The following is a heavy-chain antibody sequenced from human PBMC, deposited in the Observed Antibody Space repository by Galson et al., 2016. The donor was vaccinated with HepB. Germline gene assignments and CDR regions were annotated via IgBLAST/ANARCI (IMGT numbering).Heavy chain of an antibody. CDR2: ISAYSGKT. Sequence: SVKVSCKASGYSFSDSGINWLRKAPGQGPEWIGWISAYSGKTKYAQQVQGRLSMTTDTSTNTASMELRGLRSNDTAVYYCARTLEWSPTNFDYWGQGTLLTVSS. D-gene: IGHD3-3*01. CDR3: ARTLEWSPTNFDY. CDR1: GYSFSDSG. J-gene: IGHJ4*02. V-gene: IGHV1-18*01.